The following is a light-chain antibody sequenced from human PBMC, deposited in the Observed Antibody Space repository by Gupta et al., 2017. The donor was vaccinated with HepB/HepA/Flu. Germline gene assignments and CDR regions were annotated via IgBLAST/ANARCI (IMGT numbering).Light chain of an antibody. CDR1: SSDVGDYKS. J-gene: IGLJ2*01. CDR3: SSFTYTMTLVV. Sequence: QSALTQPASVSGSPGPSTTITCPATSSDVGDYKSVSWYQQHPGKAPKLLISNVSNRPSGVSNRFSGSKSGNTASLTISGLQAEDEADYYCSSFTYTMTLVVFGGGTKVTVL. V-gene: IGLV2-14*01. CDR2: NVS.